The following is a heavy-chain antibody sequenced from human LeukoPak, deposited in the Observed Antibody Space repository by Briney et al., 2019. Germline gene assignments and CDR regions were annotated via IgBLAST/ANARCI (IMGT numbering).Heavy chain of an antibody. J-gene: IGHJ6*04. Sequence: ASVKVSCKASGYTFTGYYMHWVRQAPGQGLEWMGWISANNGNTKYAQKFQGRVTMTTDTSTSTTYMELRSLTSDDTAVYFCAGQTPMTTSLDRGGYYYSGMDVGGKGTRVTVPP. D-gene: IGHD4-17*01. CDR2: ISANNGNT. CDR1: GYTFTGYY. CDR3: AGQTPMTTSLDRGGYYYSGMDV. V-gene: IGHV1-18*04.